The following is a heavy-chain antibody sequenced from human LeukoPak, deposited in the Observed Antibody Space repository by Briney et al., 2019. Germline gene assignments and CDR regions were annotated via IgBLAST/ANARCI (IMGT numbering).Heavy chain of an antibody. CDR3: ARESSSTWGWFDP. D-gene: IGHD2-2*01. CDR1: GDSISSGSYY. CDR2: LYTSGNT. V-gene: IGHV4-61*02. Sequence: SETLSLTCTVSGDSISSGSYYWSWIRQPAGKGLEWIGRLYTSGNTNYNPSLKSRVTISVDSSKNHFSLNLSSVTAADTAAYYCARESSSTWGWFDPWGQGTQVTVSS. J-gene: IGHJ5*02.